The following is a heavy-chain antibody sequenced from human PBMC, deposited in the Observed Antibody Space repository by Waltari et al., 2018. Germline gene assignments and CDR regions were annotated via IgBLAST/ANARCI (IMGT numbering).Heavy chain of an antibody. J-gene: IGHJ3*02. D-gene: IGHD1-20*01. CDR2: ISSSSSTI. CDR1: GFTFSSYS. Sequence: EVQLVESGGGLVQPGGSLRLSCAASGFTFSSYSMNWVRQAPGKGLEWVSYISSSSSTIYYADSVKGRFTISRDNAKNSLYLQMNSLRAEDTAVYYCARAVGPGGPIWYVDIWGQGTMVTVSS. V-gene: IGHV3-48*01. CDR3: ARAVGPGGPIWYVDI.